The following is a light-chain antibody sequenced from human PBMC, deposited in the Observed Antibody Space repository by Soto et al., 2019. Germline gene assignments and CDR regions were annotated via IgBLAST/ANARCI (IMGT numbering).Light chain of an antibody. CDR3: QQYDNWLTGT. V-gene: IGKV3-15*01. J-gene: IGKJ1*01. CDR1: QAISNN. CDR2: DAS. Sequence: DIVRTQSPATLSVSPGERATLSYRASQAISNNLAWYQHKPGQPPRLLIYDASTRATGIPARFSGGGSGTEFSLTISSLQSEDFAVHYCQQYDNWLTGTFGQGTKLDIK.